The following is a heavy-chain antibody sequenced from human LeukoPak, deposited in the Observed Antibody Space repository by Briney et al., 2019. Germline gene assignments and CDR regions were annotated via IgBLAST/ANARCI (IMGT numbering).Heavy chain of an antibody. D-gene: IGHD3-22*01. CDR1: GYTFSSFS. V-gene: IGHV3-21*01. CDR2: ISVRSNYI. Sequence: GGSLRLSCAASGYTFSSFSINWVRQAPGKGLEWVSSISVRSNYIYYADSVRGRFTISRDDARDSLYLQMNSLRAEDTAVYYCVRLRRNSDTSGYYFYYDFWGQGTLVTVSS. CDR3: VRLRRNSDTSGYYFYYDF. J-gene: IGHJ4*02.